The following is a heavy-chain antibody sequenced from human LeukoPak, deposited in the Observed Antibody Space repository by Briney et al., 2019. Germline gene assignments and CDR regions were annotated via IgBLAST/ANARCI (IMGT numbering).Heavy chain of an antibody. CDR2: IHYSGST. CDR1: GGSISSYF. J-gene: IGHJ4*02. D-gene: IGHD4-17*01. CDR3: ARASTVTTVDY. V-gene: IGHV4-59*01. Sequence: SETLSLTCTISGGSISSYFWTWIRQPPGKGLEWIGYIHYSGSTNYNPSLKSRVTISVDTSKNLFSLKLNSVTTADTAVYYCARASTVTTVDYWGQGTLVTVSS.